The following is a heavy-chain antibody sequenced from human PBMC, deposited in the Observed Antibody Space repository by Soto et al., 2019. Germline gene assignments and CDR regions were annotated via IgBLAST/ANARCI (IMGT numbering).Heavy chain of an antibody. CDR1: GFTFSSYA. CDR3: ARGHTISGSSSWYYFDY. V-gene: IGHV3-30*04. D-gene: IGHD6-13*01. CDR2: ISYEGSNK. Sequence: GGSLRLSCAASGFTFSSYAMHWVRQAPGKGLEWVAVISYEGSNKYYADSVKGRFTISRDNSKNTLYLQMNSLRAEDTAVYYCARGHTISGSSSWYYFDYWGQGTLVTVSS. J-gene: IGHJ4*02.